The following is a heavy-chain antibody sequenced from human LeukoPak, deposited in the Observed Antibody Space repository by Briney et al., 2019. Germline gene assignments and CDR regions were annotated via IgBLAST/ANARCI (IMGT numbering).Heavy chain of an antibody. Sequence: PGGSLRLSCAASGFTFDDYAMHWVRQASGKGLEWVSGISWNSGSIGYADSVKGRFTISRDNAKNSLYLQMNSLRAEDTALYYCAKDIQSSSWFGMDVWGQGTTVTVSS. CDR1: GFTFDDYA. CDR2: ISWNSGSI. D-gene: IGHD6-13*01. V-gene: IGHV3-9*01. J-gene: IGHJ6*02. CDR3: AKDIQSSSWFGMDV.